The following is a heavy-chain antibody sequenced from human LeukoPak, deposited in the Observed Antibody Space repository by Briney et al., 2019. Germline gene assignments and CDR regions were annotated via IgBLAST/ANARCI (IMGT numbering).Heavy chain of an antibody. CDR1: GFTFSGSA. Sequence: GGSLRLSCAASGFTFSGSAMHWVRQAPGKGLEWVGRIRSKANSYATAYAASVKGRFTISRDDSKNTAYLQMNSLKTEDTAVYYCTRLGSYYGMDVWGQGATVTVSS. CDR3: TRLGSYYGMDV. V-gene: IGHV3-73*01. CDR2: IRSKANSYAT. J-gene: IGHJ6*02. D-gene: IGHD1-14*01.